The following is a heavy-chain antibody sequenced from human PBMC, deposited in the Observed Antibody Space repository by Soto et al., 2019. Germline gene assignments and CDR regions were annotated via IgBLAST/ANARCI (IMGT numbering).Heavy chain of an antibody. V-gene: IGHV3-23*01. D-gene: IGHD5-18*01. CDR1: GFTFSSYA. J-gene: IGHJ4*02. Sequence: PGGSLRLSCAASGFTFSSYAMSWVRQAPGKGLEWVSAISGSGGSTYYADSVKGRFTISRDNSKNTLYLQMNSLRAEDTAVYYCATVKTAHYRYGSFDYWGQGTLVTVSS. CDR2: ISGSGGST. CDR3: ATVKTAHYRYGSFDY.